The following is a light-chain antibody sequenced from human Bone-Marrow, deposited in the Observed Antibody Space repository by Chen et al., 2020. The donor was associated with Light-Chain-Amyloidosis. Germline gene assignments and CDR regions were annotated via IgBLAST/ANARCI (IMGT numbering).Light chain of an antibody. V-gene: IGKV1-39*01. CDR1: RAIGNY. CDR3: QQYYGPPVT. Sequence: DIQLTQSPSSLSASVGDKVTVTCRASRAIGNYLNWYQQKAGSAPKLLIFSSSTLQSGVPSRFSGSGSGTDFTLTINSLQPEDFASYFGQQYYGPPVTFGPGTKVDIK. J-gene: IGKJ3*01. CDR2: SSS.